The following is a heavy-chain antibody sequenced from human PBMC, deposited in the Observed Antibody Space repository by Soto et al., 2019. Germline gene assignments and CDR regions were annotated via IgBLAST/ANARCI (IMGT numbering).Heavy chain of an antibody. V-gene: IGHV3-74*01. CDR3: ARDTYYYDSSDHFSADAFDI. Sequence: EVQLVESGGGLVQPGGSLRLSCAASGFTSSSYWIHWVRQAPGKGLVWVSRISNDGSSTNYADSVKVRFTISRDNAKNTVYLQMNSLRAEETAVYYCARDTYYYDSSDHFSADAFDIWGQGTMVTVSS. D-gene: IGHD3-22*01. CDR2: ISNDGSST. J-gene: IGHJ3*02. CDR1: GFTSSSYW.